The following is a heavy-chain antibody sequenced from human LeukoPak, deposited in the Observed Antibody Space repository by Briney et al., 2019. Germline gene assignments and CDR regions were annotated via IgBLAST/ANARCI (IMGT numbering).Heavy chain of an antibody. V-gene: IGHV4-34*01. CDR1: GGSFSGYY. J-gene: IGHJ6*02. CDR3: ARGRRYCSSTSCYTNYYYYGMDV. CDR2: INHSGST. D-gene: IGHD2-2*02. Sequence: SETLSLTCAVYGGSFSGYYWSWIRQPPGKGLEWIGEINHSGSTNYNPSLKSRVTISVDTSKNQFSLKLSSVTAADTAVYYCARGRRYCSSTSCYTNYYYYGMDVWGQGTTVTVSS.